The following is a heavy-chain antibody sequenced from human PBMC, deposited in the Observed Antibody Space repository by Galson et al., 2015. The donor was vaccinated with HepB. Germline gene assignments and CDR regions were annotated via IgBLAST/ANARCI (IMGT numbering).Heavy chain of an antibody. D-gene: IGHD2-2*01. J-gene: IGHJ4*02. Sequence: PALVKPTQTLTLTCTFSGFSLSTSGMCVSWIRQPPGKALEWLARIDWDDDKYYSTSLKTRLTISKDTSKNQVVLTMTNMDPVDTATYYCARGYCSSTSCYVGDYWGQGTLVTVSS. CDR1: GFSLSTSGMC. CDR2: IDWDDDK. V-gene: IGHV2-70*11. CDR3: ARGYCSSTSCYVGDY.